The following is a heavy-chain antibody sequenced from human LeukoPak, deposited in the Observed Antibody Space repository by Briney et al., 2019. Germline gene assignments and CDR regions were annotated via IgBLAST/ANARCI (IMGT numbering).Heavy chain of an antibody. J-gene: IGHJ5*02. Sequence: ASVKVSCKASGYTFTGYYMHWVRQAPGQGLEWMGWINPNSGGTNYAQKFQGRVTMTRDTSISTAYMELRSLRSDDTAVYYCARVGGITIFFNWFDPWGQGTLVTVSS. CDR1: GYTFTGYY. CDR2: INPNSGGT. V-gene: IGHV1-2*02. CDR3: ARVGGITIFFNWFDP. D-gene: IGHD3-9*01.